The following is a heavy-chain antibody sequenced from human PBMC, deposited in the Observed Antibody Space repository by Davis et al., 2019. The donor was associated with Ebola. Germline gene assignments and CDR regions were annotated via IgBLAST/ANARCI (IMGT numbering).Heavy chain of an antibody. CDR1: GYTSTSYA. Sequence: SVKVSCTASGYTSTSYAMHWVRQAPGQRLEWMGWVHGGNGNTKYSQRFQGRVTITTDTSASTAYLDLGSLRSDDTAVFYCARATFGYNSGWYADYWGQGTLVTVSS. J-gene: IGHJ4*02. CDR2: VHGGNGNT. V-gene: IGHV1-3*01. D-gene: IGHD6-19*01. CDR3: ARATFGYNSGWYADY.